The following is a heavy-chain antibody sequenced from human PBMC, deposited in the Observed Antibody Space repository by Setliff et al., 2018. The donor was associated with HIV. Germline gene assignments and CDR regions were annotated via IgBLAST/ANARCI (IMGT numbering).Heavy chain of an antibody. V-gene: IGHV5-51*01. CDR2: IYPGDSDT. CDR3: ARRPVSDTFDV. CDR1: GYNFISYY. J-gene: IGHJ3*01. Sequence: GESLKISCKASGYNFISYYIGWVRQMPEKGLEWMGIIYPGDSDTRYGPSFEGQVTISADWSITTAFLQWNSLKASDTAMYYCARRPVSDTFDVWGQGTMVTVSS.